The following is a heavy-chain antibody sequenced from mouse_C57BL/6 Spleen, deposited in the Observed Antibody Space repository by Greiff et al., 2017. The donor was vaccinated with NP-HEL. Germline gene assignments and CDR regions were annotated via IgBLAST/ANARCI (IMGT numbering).Heavy chain of an antibody. Sequence: QVHVKQSGPGLVAPSQSLSITCTVSGFSLTSYGVDWVRQPPGKGLEWLGVIWGGGSTNYNSALMSRLSISKDNSKSQVFLKMNSLQTDDTAMYYCAKHDYYGSISYAMDYWGQGTSVTVSS. J-gene: IGHJ4*01. V-gene: IGHV2-9*01. CDR2: IWGGGST. D-gene: IGHD1-1*01. CDR3: AKHDYYGSISYAMDY. CDR1: GFSLTSYG.